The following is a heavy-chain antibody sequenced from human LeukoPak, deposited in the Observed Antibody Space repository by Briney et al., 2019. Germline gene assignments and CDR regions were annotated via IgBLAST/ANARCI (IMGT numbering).Heavy chain of an antibody. J-gene: IGHJ4*02. V-gene: IGHV1-2*02. CDR3: ARGGAGDYDFWSGYYKSDFDY. CDR2: INPNSGVT. CDR1: GYTFTGYY. Sequence: ASVKVSCKASGYTFTGYYMHWVRQAPGQGLEWMGWINPNSGVTNYAQKFQGRVTMTRDTSISTAYMELSRLRSDDTAVYYCARGGAGDYDFWSGYYKSDFDYWGQGTLVTVSS. D-gene: IGHD3-3*01.